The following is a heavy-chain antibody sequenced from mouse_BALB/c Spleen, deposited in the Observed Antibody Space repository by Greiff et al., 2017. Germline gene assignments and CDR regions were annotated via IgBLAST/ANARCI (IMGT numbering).Heavy chain of an antibody. D-gene: IGHD1-2*01. CDR3: TREGTYYGSSMDY. CDR2: ISSGGSYT. CDR1: GFTFSSYT. J-gene: IGHJ4*01. Sequence: EVQVVESGGGLVKPGGSLKLSCAASGFTFSSYTMSWVRQTPEKRLEWVATISSGGSYTYYPDSVKGRFTISRDNAKNTLYLQMSSLKSEDTAMYYCTREGTYYGSSMDYWGQGTSVTGSS. V-gene: IGHV5-6-4*01.